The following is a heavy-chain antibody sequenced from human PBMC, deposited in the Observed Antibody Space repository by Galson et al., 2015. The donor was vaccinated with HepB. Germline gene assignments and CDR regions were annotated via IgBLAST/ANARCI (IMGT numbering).Heavy chain of an antibody. Sequence: PALVKPTQTLTLTCTFSGVSLSTSAMGVSGIRQPPGKTLEWLARIDLCEGKYYNTSLKTRLTISKDTSKNQVVLTMTNMDPVDTATYYCARTNTPTVTSSYYFDYWGQGTLVTVSS. J-gene: IGHJ4*02. D-gene: IGHD4-11*01. CDR2: IDLCEGK. CDR3: ARTNTPTVTSSYYFDY. V-gene: IGHV2-70*11. CDR1: GVSLSTSAMG.